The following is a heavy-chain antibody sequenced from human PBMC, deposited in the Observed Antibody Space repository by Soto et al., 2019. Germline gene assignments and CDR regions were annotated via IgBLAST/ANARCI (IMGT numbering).Heavy chain of an antibody. D-gene: IGHD1-7*01. V-gene: IGHV3-15*01. Sequence: GGSLRLSCAASGFTFRIAWVSGVLQAPGKGLEWVGRIKSKTDGGTTDYAAPVKGRFTISRDDSKNTLYLQMNSLKTEDTAVYYCTTTGTTFEPYWGQGTLVTVSS. CDR2: IKSKTDGGTT. CDR1: GFTFRIAW. J-gene: IGHJ4*02. CDR3: TTTGTTFEPY.